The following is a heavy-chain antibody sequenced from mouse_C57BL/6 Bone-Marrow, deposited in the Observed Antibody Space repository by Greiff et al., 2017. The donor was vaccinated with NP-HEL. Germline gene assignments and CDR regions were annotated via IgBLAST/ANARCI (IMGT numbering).Heavy chain of an antibody. CDR2: IHPNSGGT. Sequence: QVQLKQPGAELVKPGASVKLSCKASGYTFTSYWMHWVKQRPGQGLEWIGMIHPNSGGTNYNEKFKSKATLTVDKSSSTAYMQLSSLTSEDSAVYYCARRWDWYFDVWGTGTTVTVSS. J-gene: IGHJ1*03. V-gene: IGHV1-64*01. D-gene: IGHD1-1*02. CDR3: ARRWDWYFDV. CDR1: GYTFTSYW.